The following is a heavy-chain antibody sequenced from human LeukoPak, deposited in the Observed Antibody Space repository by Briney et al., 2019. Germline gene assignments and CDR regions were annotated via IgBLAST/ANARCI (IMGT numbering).Heavy chain of an antibody. J-gene: IGHJ4*02. Sequence: SETLSLTCTVSGGSISSYYWSWIRQPPGKGLEWIGYIYYSGSTNYNPSLKSRVTISVDTSKNQFSLKLSSVTAADTAVYYCARAFGDQTGYSSSWFDYFDYWGQGTLVTVSS. D-gene: IGHD6-13*01. CDR2: IYYSGST. V-gene: IGHV4-59*01. CDR1: GGSISSYY. CDR3: ARAFGDQTGYSSSWFDYFDY.